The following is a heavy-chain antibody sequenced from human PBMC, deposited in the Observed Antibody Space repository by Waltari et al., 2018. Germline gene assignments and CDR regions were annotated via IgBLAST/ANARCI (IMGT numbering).Heavy chain of an antibody. CDR2: KKQDGSEK. CDR3: TRGGRDSSWYWRD. Sequence: EVQLVESGGGLAQPGGSLRLSCAASGLSFSNYWMTWVRQASGKGREGVANKKQDGSEKYYMESVKGRFTISRDNAKNSLYLQMNNLRVEDTAVYYCTRGGRDSSWYWRDWGQGTLVTVSS. V-gene: IGHV3-7*01. D-gene: IGHD6-13*01. J-gene: IGHJ4*02. CDR1: GLSFSNYW.